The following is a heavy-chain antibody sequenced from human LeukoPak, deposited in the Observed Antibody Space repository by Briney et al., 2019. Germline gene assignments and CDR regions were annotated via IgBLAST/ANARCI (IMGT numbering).Heavy chain of an antibody. D-gene: IGHD3-9*01. CDR2: INPDGSTT. CDR3: AKATYYDILMEGNWFDP. Sequence: GGSLRLSCAASGFSISTYWIHWVRQAPGRGLVWVSRINPDGSTTYYADSVKGRISISRDNSKNTLYLQMNSLRAEDTAVYYCAKATYYDILMEGNWFDPWGQGTLVTVSS. CDR1: GFSISTYW. J-gene: IGHJ5*02. V-gene: IGHV3-74*01.